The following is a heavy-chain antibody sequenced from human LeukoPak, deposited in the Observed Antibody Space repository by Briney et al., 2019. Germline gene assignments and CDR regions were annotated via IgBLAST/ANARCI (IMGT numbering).Heavy chain of an antibody. Sequence: PGGSLRLSCAASGFTFSSYAMSWVRQAPGKGLEWVSAIRGSGGSTYYADSVKGRFTISRDNSKNTLYLQMNSLRAEDTAVYYCAKVGMDIVVVVAANFDYWGQGTLVTVSS. CDR3: AKVGMDIVVVVAANFDY. CDR2: IRGSGGST. J-gene: IGHJ4*02. D-gene: IGHD2-15*01. V-gene: IGHV3-23*01. CDR1: GFTFSSYA.